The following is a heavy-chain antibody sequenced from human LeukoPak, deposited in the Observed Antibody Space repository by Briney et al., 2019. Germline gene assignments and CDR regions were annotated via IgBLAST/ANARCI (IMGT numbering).Heavy chain of an antibody. CDR1: GGSISGYY. D-gene: IGHD3-22*01. Sequence: SETLSLTCTVSGGSISGYYWSWIRQSPGKGLVWIGYIYYSGSTNYNPSLQSRVTISIDMTRNQFSLKLSSVTAADTALYYCARHFTYYYDSSGYPRDACDIWGQGTTVTVSS. CDR2: IYYSGST. V-gene: IGHV4-59*08. J-gene: IGHJ3*02. CDR3: ARHFTYYYDSSGYPRDACDI.